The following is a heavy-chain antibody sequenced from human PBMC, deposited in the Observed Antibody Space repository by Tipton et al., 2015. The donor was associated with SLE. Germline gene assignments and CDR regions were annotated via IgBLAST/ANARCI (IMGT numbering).Heavy chain of an antibody. D-gene: IGHD6-19*01. J-gene: IGHJ6*03. CDR1: GGSISSYY. CDR3: ARDSGIAVDNYYYYYMDV. CDR2: NYYSGST. V-gene: IGHV4-59*01. Sequence: TLSLNCTVSGGSISSYYWSWIRQPPGKGMEWIGYNYYSGSTNYNPSLKTRVTISVDTSKNQFSLKLSSVTAADTAVYYCARDSGIAVDNYYYYYMDVWGKGTTVTVSS.